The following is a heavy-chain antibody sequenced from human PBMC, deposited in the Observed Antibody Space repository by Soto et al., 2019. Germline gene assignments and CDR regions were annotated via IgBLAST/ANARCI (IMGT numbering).Heavy chain of an antibody. CDR1: GFTFSSYG. CDR3: ARLGGSGSYPFDY. D-gene: IGHD1-26*01. V-gene: IGHV3-64*01. J-gene: IGHJ4*02. Sequence: EVQLVESGGGLVQPGESLRLSCAASGFTFSSYGMHWVRQAPGKGLEYVSGISSDGGGAFYANSVKGRFSISRDNSKNTLYLQMGSRRPEDMAVYYCARLGGSGSYPFDYWGQGTLVTVSS. CDR2: ISSDGGGA.